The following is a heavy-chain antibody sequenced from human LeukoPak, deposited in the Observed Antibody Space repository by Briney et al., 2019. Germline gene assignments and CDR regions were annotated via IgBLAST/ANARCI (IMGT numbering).Heavy chain of an antibody. CDR2: VNPNSGNT. Sequence: ASVKVSCKASGYTFTRYDINWVRQATGQGLEWMGWVNPNSGNTGYAQKFQGRVTMTRNTSITTAYMELSSLRAEDTAVYYCARAGDILTGPWGQGTLVTVSS. J-gene: IGHJ5*02. CDR3: ARAGDILTGP. D-gene: IGHD3-9*01. CDR1: GYTFTRYD. V-gene: IGHV1-8*01.